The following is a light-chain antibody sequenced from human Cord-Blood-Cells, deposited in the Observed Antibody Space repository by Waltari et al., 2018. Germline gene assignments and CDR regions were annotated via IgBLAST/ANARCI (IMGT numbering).Light chain of an antibody. V-gene: IGKV4-1*01. CDR1: QSVLYSSNNKNY. CDR2: WAS. CDR3: QQYYSTPSYT. Sequence: DIVMTQSPDSLAVSLGERATINCKSSQSVLYSSNNKNYLAWYQQKPGQPPKLRIYWASTRESGVPDRFSGSGSGTDFTLTISSLQAEDVAVYYCQQYYSTPSYTFGQGTKLEIK. J-gene: IGKJ2*01.